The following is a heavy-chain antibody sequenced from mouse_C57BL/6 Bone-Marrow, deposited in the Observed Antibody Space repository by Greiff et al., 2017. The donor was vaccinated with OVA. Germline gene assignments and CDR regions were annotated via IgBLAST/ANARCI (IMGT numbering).Heavy chain of an antibody. CDR3: ARHEEDYGSSYWYFDV. J-gene: IGHJ1*03. CDR1: GYTFTEYT. CDR2: FYPGSGSI. D-gene: IGHD1-1*01. V-gene: IGHV1-62-2*01. Sequence: VQLVESGAELVKPGASVKLSCKASGYTFTEYTIHWVKQRSGQGLEWIGWFYPGSGSIKYNEKFKDKATLTADKSSSTVYMELSRLTSEDSAVYFCARHEEDYGSSYWYFDVWGTGTTVTVSS.